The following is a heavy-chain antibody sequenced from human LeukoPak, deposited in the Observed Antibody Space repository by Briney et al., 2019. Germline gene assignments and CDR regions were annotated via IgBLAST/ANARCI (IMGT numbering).Heavy chain of an antibody. CDR3: ARDTPDSGQH. J-gene: IGHJ1*01. Sequence: GGSLRLSCAASGFTFTDHYMSWIRQAPGKGLEWVSSISSSSSYIYYADSVKGRFTISRDNAKNSLYLQMNSLRAEDTAVYYCARDTPDSGQHWGQGTLVTVSS. CDR1: GFTFTDHY. V-gene: IGHV3-11*06. D-gene: IGHD3-10*01. CDR2: ISSSSSYI.